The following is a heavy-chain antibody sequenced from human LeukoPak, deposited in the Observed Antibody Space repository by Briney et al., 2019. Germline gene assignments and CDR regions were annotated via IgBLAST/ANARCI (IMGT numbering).Heavy chain of an antibody. V-gene: IGHV4-39*07. CDR3: ARVGYSPCYFDY. CDR1: GGSISSSSYY. Sequence: SETLSLTCTVSGGSISSSSYYWGWIRQPPGKGLEWIGSIYYSGSTYYNPSLKSRVTISVDTSKNQFSLKLSSVTAADTAVYYCARVGYSPCYFDYWGQGTLVTVSS. D-gene: IGHD3-22*01. J-gene: IGHJ4*02. CDR2: IYYSGST.